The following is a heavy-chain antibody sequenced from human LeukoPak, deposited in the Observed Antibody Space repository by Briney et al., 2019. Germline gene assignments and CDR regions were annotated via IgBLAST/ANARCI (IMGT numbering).Heavy chain of an antibody. V-gene: IGHV3-30*19. Sequence: GGSLRLSCAASGFTFSSYGMHWVRQAPGKGLEWVAVISYDGSNKYYADSVKGRFTISRDNSKNTLYLQMNSLRAEDTAVYYCAREKGGRVEYSSSAFDYWGQGTLVTVSS. CDR2: ISYDGSNK. J-gene: IGHJ4*02. CDR3: AREKGGRVEYSSSAFDY. CDR1: GFTFSSYG. D-gene: IGHD6-6*01.